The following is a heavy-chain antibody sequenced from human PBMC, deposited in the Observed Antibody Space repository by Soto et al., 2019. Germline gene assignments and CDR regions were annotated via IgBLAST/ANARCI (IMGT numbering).Heavy chain of an antibody. Sequence: ASVKVSCKASGYTFTGYYMHWVRQAPGQGLEWMGWINPNSGGTNYAQKFQGWVTMTRDTSISTAYMELSRLRSDDTAVYYCAMLCSSTSCHNAFDIWGQGTMVTVSS. CDR2: INPNSGGT. D-gene: IGHD2-2*01. V-gene: IGHV1-2*04. CDR3: AMLCSSTSCHNAFDI. J-gene: IGHJ3*02. CDR1: GYTFTGYY.